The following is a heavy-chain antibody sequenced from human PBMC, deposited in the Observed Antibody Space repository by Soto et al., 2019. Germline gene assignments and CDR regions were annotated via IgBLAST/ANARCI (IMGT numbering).Heavy chain of an antibody. V-gene: IGHV4-31*03. CDR1: GGSISSGGYY. Sequence: QVQLQESGPGLVKPSQTLSLTCTVSGGSISSGGYYWSWIRQHPGKGLEWIVYIYYSGSTYYNPSLNSRVTISVDTSKNQCSLKLSSVTAADTAVYYCARFGYSTNIGIDYWGQGTLVTVSS. D-gene: IGHD3-22*01. J-gene: IGHJ4*02. CDR3: ARFGYSTNIGIDY. CDR2: IYYSGST.